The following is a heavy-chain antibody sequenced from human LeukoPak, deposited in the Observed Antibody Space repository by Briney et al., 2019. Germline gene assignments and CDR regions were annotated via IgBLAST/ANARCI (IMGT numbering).Heavy chain of an antibody. CDR1: GGSISSYY. CDR3: ATTPYSSSWYYFDY. J-gene: IGHJ4*02. Sequence: PSETLSLTCTVSGGSISSYYWSWIRQPPGKGLEWIGYIYYSGSSNYNPSLKSRVTISVDTSKNRFSLKLSSVTAADTAVYYCATTPYSSSWYYFDYWGQGTLVTVSS. D-gene: IGHD6-13*01. CDR2: IYYSGSS. V-gene: IGHV4-59*08.